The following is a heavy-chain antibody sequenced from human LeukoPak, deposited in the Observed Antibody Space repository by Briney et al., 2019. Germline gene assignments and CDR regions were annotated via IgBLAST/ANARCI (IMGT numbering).Heavy chain of an antibody. D-gene: IGHD5-24*01. V-gene: IGHV4-59*01. CDR1: GGSITGSF. CDR3: TTGGGWLTDY. Sequence: SETLSLTCTVSGGSITGSFWGWFRQSPGKGLEWIGFLHESGSTIYNASLKGRASISADTSRSQFSLRLTSVTAADTAVYFCTTGGGWLTDYWGRGTLVTVSS. J-gene: IGHJ4*02. CDR2: LHESGST.